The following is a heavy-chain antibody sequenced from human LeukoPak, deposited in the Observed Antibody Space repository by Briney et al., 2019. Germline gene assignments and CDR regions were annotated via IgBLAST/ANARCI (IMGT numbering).Heavy chain of an antibody. CDR3: ARGYATGLFDY. CDR2: IYYSGST. D-gene: IGHD6-19*01. V-gene: IGHV4-61*08. J-gene: IGHJ4*02. Sequence: SETLSLTCTVSGGSISSGGYYWSWIRQPPGKGLEWIGYIYYSGSTNYNPSLKSRVTISADTSRNQFSLKLSSVTAADTAVYYCARGYATGLFDYWGQGTLVTVSS. CDR1: GGSISSGGYY.